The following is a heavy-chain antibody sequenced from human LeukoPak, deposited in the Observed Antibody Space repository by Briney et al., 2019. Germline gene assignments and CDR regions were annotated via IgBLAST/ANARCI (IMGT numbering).Heavy chain of an antibody. J-gene: IGHJ5*02. CDR1: GYSFTSYD. V-gene: IGHV1-8*03. CDR2: MNPNSGNT. D-gene: IGHD1-26*01. CDR3: QVGAGRWWFDP. Sequence: ASVKVSCKASGYSFTSYDINWVRQATGQGLEWMGWMNPNSGNTGYAQKFQGRVTITRNTSISTAYMELSSLRAEDTAVYYCQVGAGRWWFDPWGQGTLVTVSS.